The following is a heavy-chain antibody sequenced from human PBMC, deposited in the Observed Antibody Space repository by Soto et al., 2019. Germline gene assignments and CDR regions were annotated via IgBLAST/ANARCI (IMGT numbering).Heavy chain of an antibody. D-gene: IGHD3-22*01. CDR2: IIPIFGTA. CDR1: GGTFSSYA. CDR3: ARAPYYDSNGYDAFDI. Sequence: GASVKVSCKASGGTFSSYAISWVRQAPGQGLEWMGGIIPIFGTANYAQKFQGRVTITADESTSTAYMELSSLRSEDTAVYYCARAPYYDSNGYDAFDIWGQGTMVTVS. J-gene: IGHJ3*02. V-gene: IGHV1-69*13.